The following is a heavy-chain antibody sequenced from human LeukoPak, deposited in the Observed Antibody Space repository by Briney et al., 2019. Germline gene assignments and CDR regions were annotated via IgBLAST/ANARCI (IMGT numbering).Heavy chain of an antibody. CDR1: GFTFSSYG. V-gene: IGHV3-30*03. Sequence: PGGSLTLSCAASGFTFSSYGMHWVRQAPGKGLEWVAVISYDGSNKYYTDSVKGRFTISRDDSKNTLFLQMNSLRTEDTALYYCARLRYSSRNFDYWGQGTLVTVSS. J-gene: IGHJ4*02. D-gene: IGHD6-19*01. CDR2: ISYDGSNK. CDR3: ARLRYSSRNFDY.